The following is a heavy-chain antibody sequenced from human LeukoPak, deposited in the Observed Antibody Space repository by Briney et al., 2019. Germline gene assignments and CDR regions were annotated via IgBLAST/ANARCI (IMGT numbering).Heavy chain of an antibody. CDR3: ASGYCSGGSCLGY. CDR1: GYTFTSYD. Sequence: ASVKVSCKASGYTFTSYDINWVRQATGQGLEWMGWTNPNSGNTGYAQKFQGRVTMTRNTSISTAYMELSSLRSEDTAVYYCASGYCSGGSCLGYWGQGTLVTVSS. D-gene: IGHD2-15*01. V-gene: IGHV1-8*01. CDR2: TNPNSGNT. J-gene: IGHJ4*02.